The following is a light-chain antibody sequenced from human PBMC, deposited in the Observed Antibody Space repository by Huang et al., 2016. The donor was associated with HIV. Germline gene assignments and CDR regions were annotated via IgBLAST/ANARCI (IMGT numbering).Light chain of an antibody. CDR1: QSLLYSLSKKKY. CDR3: LQYYSVPQT. CDR2: WAT. V-gene: IGKV4-1*01. Sequence: DIVMTQSPDSLAVSPGERATINCKSSQSLLYSLSKKKYLAWFQQKPGRPPKLLIYWATTRESGVPDRFSGSGSGTYFTLTINNLQAEDVAVYFCLQYYSVPQTFGHGTKVEIK. J-gene: IGKJ1*01.